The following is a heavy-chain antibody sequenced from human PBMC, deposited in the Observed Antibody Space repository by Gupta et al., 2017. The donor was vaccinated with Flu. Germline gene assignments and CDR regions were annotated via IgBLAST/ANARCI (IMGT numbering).Heavy chain of an antibody. J-gene: IGHJ4*02. CDR3: AKDKRGTAVGTIDY. CDR1: DDYA. CDR2: ISWNSGSI. D-gene: IGHD6-19*01. Sequence: DDYAMHWVRQAPGKGLEWVSGISWNSGSIGYADSVKGRFTISRDNAKNSLYLQMNSLRAEDTALYYCAKDKRGTAVGTIDYWGQGTLVTVSS. V-gene: IGHV3-9*01.